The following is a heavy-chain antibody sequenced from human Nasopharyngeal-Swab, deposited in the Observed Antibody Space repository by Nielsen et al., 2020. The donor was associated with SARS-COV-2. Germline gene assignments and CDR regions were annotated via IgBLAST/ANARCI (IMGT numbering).Heavy chain of an antibody. Sequence: GGSLRLSCAASGFTFSNYWMSWVRQAPGKGLEWVANIKQDGSEIYYVDSLKGRFTISRDNAKNSLYLQMNSLRAEDTAVYYCARVGWWFHYYFDYWGQGTLATVSS. CDR1: GFTFSNYW. D-gene: IGHD2-15*01. CDR3: ARVGWWFHYYFDY. J-gene: IGHJ4*02. V-gene: IGHV3-7*01. CDR2: IKQDGSEI.